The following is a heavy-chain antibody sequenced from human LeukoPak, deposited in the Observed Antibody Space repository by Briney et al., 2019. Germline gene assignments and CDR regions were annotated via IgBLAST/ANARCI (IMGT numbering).Heavy chain of an antibody. D-gene: IGHD1-26*01. CDR1: AGTYSSYA. CDR3: SCRLGPTGDPAFDI. Sequence: SVKVSGKASAGTYSSYAISWVRQAPGQGLEWMGGIIPIFGTANYAQKFQGRVTINADESTNTAYMELSSLTSEDTAVYFCSCRLGPTGDPAFDIWGQGTMVTVSS. CDR2: IIPIFGTA. J-gene: IGHJ3*02. V-gene: IGHV1-69*13.